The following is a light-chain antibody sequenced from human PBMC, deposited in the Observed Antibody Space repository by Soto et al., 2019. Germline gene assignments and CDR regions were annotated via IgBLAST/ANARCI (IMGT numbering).Light chain of an antibody. CDR3: QHRSTWPLT. Sequence: EVVLTQSPATLSLSPGERATLSCRASQSIGRNLAWYQQKPGQAPRLLIYDASNRATGIPARFSGSGSGTDFTLTISSLEPEDFAVYFCQHRSTWPLTFGGGTKVDIK. CDR1: QSIGRN. J-gene: IGKJ4*01. V-gene: IGKV3-11*01. CDR2: DAS.